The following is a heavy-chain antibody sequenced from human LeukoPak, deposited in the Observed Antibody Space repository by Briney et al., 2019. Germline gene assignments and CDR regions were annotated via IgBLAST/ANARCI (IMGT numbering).Heavy chain of an antibody. J-gene: IGHJ6*02. CDR3: AKHLRATNTYIFFGLDV. D-gene: IGHD1-26*01. V-gene: IGHV3-20*04. Sequence: GAGGSLRLSCAATGFTFKDYGMPWVRQPPGKGLEWVSGINWEGGGTHYADSVKGRFTISRDNAKNSLYLQMTSLRPEDTALYYCAKHLRATNTYIFFGLDVWGQGTTVTVSS. CDR2: INWEGGGT. CDR1: GFTFKDYG.